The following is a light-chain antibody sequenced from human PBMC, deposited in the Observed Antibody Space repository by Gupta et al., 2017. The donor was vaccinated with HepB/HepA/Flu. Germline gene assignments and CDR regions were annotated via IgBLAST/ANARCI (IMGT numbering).Light chain of an antibody. J-gene: IGLJ2*01. Sequence: SYELTQPPSVSVVPGQTASITCSGDKLGDKYACWYQQKPGQSPVLVIYQDSKRPAGIPGLFSGSKSANTATLTISGTQAMEAADYYCQEWDSSTEVVFGGGTKLTVL. CDR2: QDS. V-gene: IGLV3-1*01. CDR3: QEWDSSTEVV. CDR1: KLGDKY.